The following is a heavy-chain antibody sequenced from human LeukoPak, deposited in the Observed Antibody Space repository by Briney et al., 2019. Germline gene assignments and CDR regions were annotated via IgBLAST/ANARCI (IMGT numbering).Heavy chain of an antibody. CDR1: GFTLSTNA. J-gene: IGHJ4*02. CDR3: AKDVGKWESLHFFDY. CDR2: ISVSGAST. Sequence: GGTLRLSCLTSGFTLSTNAMSWVRQAPGKGLEWISGISVSGASTDHADSVKGRFTISRDDSRNTLYLQMNSLTGDDTAVYYCAKDVGKWESLHFFDYWGQGTLVTVSS. V-gene: IGHV3-23*01. D-gene: IGHD1-26*01.